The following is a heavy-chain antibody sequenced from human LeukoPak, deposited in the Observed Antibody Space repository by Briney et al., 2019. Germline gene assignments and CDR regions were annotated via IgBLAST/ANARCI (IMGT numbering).Heavy chain of an antibody. CDR2: LYYGGSS. CDR1: GDSISTTNSY. CDR3: VIMAGY. V-gene: IGHV4-39*01. J-gene: IGHJ4*02. Sequence: SGTLSLTCTVSGDSISTTNSYRGWIRQPPRKGLEWIASLYYGGSSYYNPSLKSRVTISADTSKNQLSLKLTSGTAADAAVYYCVIMAGYWGQGNLVTVSS. D-gene: IGHD3-16*01.